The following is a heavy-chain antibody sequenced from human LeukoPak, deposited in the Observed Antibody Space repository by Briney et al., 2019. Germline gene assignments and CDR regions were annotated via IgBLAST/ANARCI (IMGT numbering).Heavy chain of an antibody. CDR1: GYSFTSYW. J-gene: IGHJ3*02. Sequence: GESLKISCKGSGYSFTSYWIGWVRQMPGKGLEWMGIIYPGDSDTRYSPSFQGQVIISADKSISTAYLQWSSLEASDTAMYYCARRRITTGDAFDIWGQGTMVTVSS. CDR2: IYPGDSDT. V-gene: IGHV5-51*01. D-gene: IGHD4-17*01. CDR3: ARRRITTGDAFDI.